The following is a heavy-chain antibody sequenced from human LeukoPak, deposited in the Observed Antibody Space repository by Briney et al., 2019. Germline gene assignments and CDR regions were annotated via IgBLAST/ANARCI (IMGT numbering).Heavy chain of an antibody. D-gene: IGHD3-3*01. Sequence: PSQTLSLTCIVSGGSISSGRYYWSWIRQPAGKGLEWIGRIYTSGSTNYNPSLKSRVTISVDTSKNQFSLKLSSVTAADTAVYYCARDGVGYSVRAFHIWGQGTMVTVSS. CDR3: ARDGVGYSVRAFHI. CDR1: GGSISSGRYY. J-gene: IGHJ3*02. CDR2: IYTSGST. V-gene: IGHV4-61*02.